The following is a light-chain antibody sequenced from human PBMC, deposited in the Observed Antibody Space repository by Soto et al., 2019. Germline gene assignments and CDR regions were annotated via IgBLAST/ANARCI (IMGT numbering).Light chain of an antibody. V-gene: IGLV2-11*01. CDR2: DIS. CDR3: GSYAGSYLYV. CDR1: SSNVGGYNY. Sequence: QSALTQPRSVSGSPGQSVTISCTGTSSNVGGYNYVSWYQQHPGKAPKLMIYDISKRPAVVPHCFSGSKSGNPASLTISGLRAEDEADYYCGSYAGSYLYVFGTGTKLTVL. J-gene: IGLJ1*01.